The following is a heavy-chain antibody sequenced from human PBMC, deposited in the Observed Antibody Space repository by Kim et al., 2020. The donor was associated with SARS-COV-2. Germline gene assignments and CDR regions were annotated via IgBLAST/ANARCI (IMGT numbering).Heavy chain of an antibody. CDR2: IHDSGST. Sequence: SETLSLTCTVSGGSISSGGYYWSWIRQHPGKGLEWIGYIHDSGSTYYNLSLRSRVTISVDTSKNQFSLKLSSVTAADTAVYYCARDLGDSVVVPAARVGMDVWGRGTTVTVSS. CDR3: ARDLGDSVVVPAARVGMDV. D-gene: IGHD2-2*01. V-gene: IGHV4-31*03. J-gene: IGHJ6*02. CDR1: GGSISSGGYY.